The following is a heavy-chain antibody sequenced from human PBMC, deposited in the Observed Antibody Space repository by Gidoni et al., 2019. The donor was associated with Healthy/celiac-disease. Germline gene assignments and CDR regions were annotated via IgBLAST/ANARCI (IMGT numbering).Heavy chain of an antibody. V-gene: IGHV3-33*01. CDR1: GFTFSSYG. Sequence: QVQLVESGGGVVQPGRSLRLSCAASGFTFSSYGMHWVRQAPGKGLEWVAVIWYDGSNKYYADSVKGRFTISRDNSKNTLYLQMNSLRAEDTAVYYCARDRGLAVGDAFDIWGQGTMVTVSS. J-gene: IGHJ3*02. CDR2: IWYDGSNK. CDR3: ARDRGLAVGDAFDI. D-gene: IGHD6-19*01.